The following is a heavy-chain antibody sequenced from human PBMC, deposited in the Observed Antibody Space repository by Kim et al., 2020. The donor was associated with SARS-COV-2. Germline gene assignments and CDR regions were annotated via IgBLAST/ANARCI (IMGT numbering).Heavy chain of an antibody. Sequence: SVKVSCKASGGTFSSYAISWVRQAPGQGLDWMGGIIPIFGTANYAQKFQGRVTITADESTSTAYMELSSLRSEDTAVYYCARDRVDTAMVHYYYGMDVWGQGTTVTVSS. D-gene: IGHD5-18*01. CDR3: ARDRVDTAMVHYYYGMDV. CDR2: IIPIFGTA. J-gene: IGHJ6*02. V-gene: IGHV1-69*13. CDR1: GGTFSSYA.